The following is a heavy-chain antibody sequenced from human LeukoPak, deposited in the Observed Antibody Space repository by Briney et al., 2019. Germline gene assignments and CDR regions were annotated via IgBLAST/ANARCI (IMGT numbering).Heavy chain of an antibody. D-gene: IGHD2-21*02. J-gene: IGHJ4*02. Sequence: PGGSLRLSCAASGFTFSSYAMSWVRQAPGKGLEWVSAISGSGGSTYYADSVKGRFTISRDNSKNTLYLQMNSLRAEDTAVYYCAKDGVAYCGGDCYSGYFDYWGQGTLVTVSS. CDR1: GFTFSSYA. V-gene: IGHV3-23*01. CDR2: ISGSGGST. CDR3: AKDGVAYCGGDCYSGYFDY.